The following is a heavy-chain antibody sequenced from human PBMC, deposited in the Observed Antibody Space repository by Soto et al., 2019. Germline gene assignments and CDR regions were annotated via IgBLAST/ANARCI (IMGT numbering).Heavy chain of an antibody. CDR3: ARGDDYGDYFDY. CDR2: IWYDGSNK. D-gene: IGHD4-17*01. J-gene: IGHJ4*02. CDR1: GFTFSSYG. Sequence: QVQLVESGGGVVQPGRSLRLSCAASGFTFSSYGMHWVRQAPGKGLEWVAVIWYDGSNKYYADSVKGRFTIARDNSKNTLYLQMNSLRAEDTAVYYCARGDDYGDYFDYWGQGTLVTVSS. V-gene: IGHV3-33*01.